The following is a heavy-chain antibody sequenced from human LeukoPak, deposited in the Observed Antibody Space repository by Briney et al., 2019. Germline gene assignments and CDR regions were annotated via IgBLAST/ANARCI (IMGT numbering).Heavy chain of an antibody. V-gene: IGHV3-30*02. CDR1: GFTFSSYG. Sequence: GGSLRLSCAASGFTFSSYGMHWVRQAPGKGLERVAFIRYDGSNKYYADSVKGRFTISRDNAKNSLYLQMNSLRAEDTAVYYCARVLLILPGTPYYMDVWGKGTTVTISS. D-gene: IGHD1/OR15-1a*01. J-gene: IGHJ6*03. CDR2: IRYDGSNK. CDR3: ARVLLILPGTPYYMDV.